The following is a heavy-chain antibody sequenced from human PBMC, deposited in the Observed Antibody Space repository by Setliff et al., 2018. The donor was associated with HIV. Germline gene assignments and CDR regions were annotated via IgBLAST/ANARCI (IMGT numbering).Heavy chain of an antibody. CDR2: ISYNGNT. CDR3: ARGERYSSSWYEGDNGFDP. Sequence: SETLSLTCTVSGGSIRTGDYYWNWIRQRPGKGLEWIGYISYNGNTYSNPSLKSRLVISIDTSKNQFSLNLTSVTAADTAVYYCARGERYSSSWYEGDNGFDPWGQGTLVTVSS. CDR1: GGSIRTGDYY. D-gene: IGHD6-13*01. V-gene: IGHV4-31*03. J-gene: IGHJ5*02.